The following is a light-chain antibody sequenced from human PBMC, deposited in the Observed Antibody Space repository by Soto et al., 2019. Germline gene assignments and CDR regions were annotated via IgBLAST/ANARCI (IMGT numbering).Light chain of an antibody. Sequence: QSALTKPPSASGSPGQSVTISCTGTSTDVGGYNYVSWYQQHPGKAPKLMIYEVNKRPSGVPDRFSGSKSDNTASLTVSGLQAEDEADYYCSSYAGNNNLVFGGGTKLTVL. CDR2: EVN. CDR1: STDVGGYNY. V-gene: IGLV2-8*01. J-gene: IGLJ2*01. CDR3: SSYAGNNNLV.